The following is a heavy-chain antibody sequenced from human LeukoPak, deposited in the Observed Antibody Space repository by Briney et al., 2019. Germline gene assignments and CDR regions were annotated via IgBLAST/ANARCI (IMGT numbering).Heavy chain of an antibody. CDR2: ISSSSSYI. D-gene: IGHD6-19*01. Sequence: GGSLRLSCAASGFTFSSYSMNWVRQAPGKGLEWVSSISSSSSYIYYADSVKGRFNISRDNAKNSLYLQMNSLRAGDTAVYYCARAFSGWVFDAFDIWGQGTMVTVSS. CDR3: ARAFSGWVFDAFDI. J-gene: IGHJ3*02. V-gene: IGHV3-21*01. CDR1: GFTFSSYS.